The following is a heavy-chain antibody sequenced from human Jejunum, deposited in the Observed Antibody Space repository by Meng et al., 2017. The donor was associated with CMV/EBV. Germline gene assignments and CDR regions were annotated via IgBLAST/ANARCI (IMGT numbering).Heavy chain of an antibody. CDR3: AREGYSYASRSYFDY. D-gene: IGHD3-16*01. CDR1: GFSFSSYE. J-gene: IGHJ4*02. Sequence: GFSFSSYEMNWVRQAPGKGLEWVSHISGSGDAIYYVDSVKDRFTVSRDNARSSLYLQLNSLRPEDTAVYYCAREGYSYASRSYFDYWGQGALVTVSS. CDR2: ISGSGDAI. V-gene: IGHV3-48*03.